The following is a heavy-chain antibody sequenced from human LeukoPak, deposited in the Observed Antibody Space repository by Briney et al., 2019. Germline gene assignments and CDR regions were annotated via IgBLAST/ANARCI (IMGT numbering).Heavy chain of an antibody. J-gene: IGHJ3*02. CDR1: GFTFSSYG. CDR3: GKGIREKWLEVDAFHI. D-gene: IGHD6-19*01. V-gene: IGHV3-33*06. CDR2: IWYDGSNK. Sequence: QPGRSLRLSCAASGFTFSSYGMHWVRQAPGKGLEWVAVIWYDGSNKYYADSVKGRFTISRDNSKNTLYLQMNSLRAEDTGEYFWGKGIREKWLEVDAFHILRQRAKASVCS.